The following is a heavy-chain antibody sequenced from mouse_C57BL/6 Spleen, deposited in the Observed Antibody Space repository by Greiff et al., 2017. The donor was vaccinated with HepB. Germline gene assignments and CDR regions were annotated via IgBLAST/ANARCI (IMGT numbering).Heavy chain of an antibody. V-gene: IGHV1-82*01. J-gene: IGHJ3*01. CDR2: IYPGDGDT. CDR3: ARETLRGGCAY. Sequence: QVQLQQSGPELVKPGASVKISCKASGYAFSSSWMNWVKQRPGKGLEWIGRIYPGDGDTNYNGKFKGKATLTADKSSSTAYMQLSSLTSEDSAVYFCARETLRGGCAYWGQGTLVTVSA. CDR1: GYAFSSSW. D-gene: IGHD1-1*01.